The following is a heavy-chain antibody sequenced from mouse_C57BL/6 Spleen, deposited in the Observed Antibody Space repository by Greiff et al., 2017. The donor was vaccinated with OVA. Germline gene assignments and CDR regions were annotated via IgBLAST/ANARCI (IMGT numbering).Heavy chain of an antibody. D-gene: IGHD1-1*01. V-gene: IGHV1-74*01. CDR3: AKEETTVVADYAMDY. J-gene: IGHJ4*01. Sequence: VQLQQPGAELVKPGASVKVSCKASGYTFTSYWMHWVKQRPGQGLEWIGRIHPSDSDTNYNQKFKGKATLTVDKSSSTAYMQLSSLTSEDSAVYYWAKEETTVVADYAMDYWGQGTSVTVSS. CDR2: IHPSDSDT. CDR1: GYTFTSYW.